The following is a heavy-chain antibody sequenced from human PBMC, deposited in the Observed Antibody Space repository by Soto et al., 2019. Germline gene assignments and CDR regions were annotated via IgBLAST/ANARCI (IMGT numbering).Heavy chain of an antibody. Sequence: QVQLVQSGAEVKKPGASVKVSCKASGYSFTSYGISWVRQAPGQGLEWMGWISTYNGDTNYAQKLQGRLTMPTDTSTSTAYMELRSLRSDDTAVYFCARDLNSASYYNYWGQGNLVTVSS. V-gene: IGHV1-18*01. CDR1: GYSFTSYG. CDR2: ISTYNGDT. D-gene: IGHD1-26*01. CDR3: ARDLNSASYYNY. J-gene: IGHJ4*02.